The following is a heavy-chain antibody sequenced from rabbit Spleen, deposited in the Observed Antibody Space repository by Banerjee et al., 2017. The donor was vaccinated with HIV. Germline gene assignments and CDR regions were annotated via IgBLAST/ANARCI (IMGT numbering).Heavy chain of an antibody. Sequence: ELVESGGGLVQPGESLKLSCKASGIDFSTYGVSWVRQAPGKGLEWIASIYAGSSGSTYSATWAKGRFTISKTSSTTMTLQMTSLTVADTATYFCARDTGSSFSSYGMDLWGQGTLAPS. D-gene: IGHD8-1*01. CDR3: ARDTGSSFSSYGMDL. CDR2: IYAGSSGST. J-gene: IGHJ6*01. V-gene: IGHV1S45*01. CDR1: GIDFSTYG.